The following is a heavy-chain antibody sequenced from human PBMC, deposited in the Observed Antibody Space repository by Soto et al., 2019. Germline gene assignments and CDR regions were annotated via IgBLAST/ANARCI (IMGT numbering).Heavy chain of an antibody. Sequence: GASVKVSCKASGYTFTGYYMHWVRQAPGQGLEWMGWINPNSGGTNYAQKFQGRVTMTRDTSISTAYMELSRLRSDDTAVYYCAGDPVYGWNYDQRAPGLFFDYWGQGTLVTVSS. CDR2: INPNSGGT. V-gene: IGHV1-2*02. CDR1: GYTFTGYY. J-gene: IGHJ4*02. D-gene: IGHD1-7*01. CDR3: AGDPVYGWNYDQRAPGLFFDY.